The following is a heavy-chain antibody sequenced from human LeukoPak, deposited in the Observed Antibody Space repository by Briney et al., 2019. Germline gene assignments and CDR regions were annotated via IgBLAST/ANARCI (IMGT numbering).Heavy chain of an antibody. J-gene: IGHJ3*02. CDR2: ISSSSSYI. D-gene: IGHD3-10*01. CDR3: ARESYYYGSGSHLDAFDI. CDR1: GFTFSSYS. Sequence: GGSLRLSCAASGFTFSSYSMNWVRQAPGKGLEWVSSISSSSSYIYYADSVKGRFTISRDNAKNSLYLQMNSLRAEDTAVYYCARESYYYGSGSHLDAFDIWGQGTMVTVSS. V-gene: IGHV3-21*01.